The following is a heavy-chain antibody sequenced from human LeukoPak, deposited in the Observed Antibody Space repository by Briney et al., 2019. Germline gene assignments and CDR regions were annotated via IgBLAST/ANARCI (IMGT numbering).Heavy chain of an antibody. CDR3: ARGGSSTNWFDP. Sequence: AASVKVSCKASGYTFTSYDINWVRQATGQGLEWMGWMNPNSGNTGYAQKFQGRVTITRNTSISTAYMELSSLRSEDTAVYYCARGGSSTNWFDPWGQGTLVTVSS. CDR2: MNPNSGNT. J-gene: IGHJ5*02. CDR1: GYTFTSYD. D-gene: IGHD6-13*01. V-gene: IGHV1-8*03.